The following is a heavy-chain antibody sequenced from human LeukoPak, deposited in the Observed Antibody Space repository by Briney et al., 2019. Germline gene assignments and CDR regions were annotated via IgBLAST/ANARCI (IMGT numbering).Heavy chain of an antibody. Sequence: ASVKVSCKASGFTFSDYYIHWVRQAPGQGLDYMGHINLNSGGTFYVQKFQGRVTMTRDTSISTAYMDLSRLTSDDTAVYFCASGPSSSDNFFDFWGQGTLVTVSS. CDR1: GFTFSDYY. J-gene: IGHJ4*02. V-gene: IGHV1-2*06. CDR3: ASGPSSSDNFFDF. D-gene: IGHD6-6*01. CDR2: INLNSGGT.